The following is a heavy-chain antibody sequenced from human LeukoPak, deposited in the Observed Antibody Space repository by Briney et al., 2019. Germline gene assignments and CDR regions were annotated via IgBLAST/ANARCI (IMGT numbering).Heavy chain of an antibody. Sequence: PGESLKISCKGSGYSFTSYRNGWARQMPGKGLEWMGIIYPGDSDTRYSPSFQGQVTISADKSISTAYLQWSSLKASDTAIYYCARQEHDSSGYYSKGYYFDYWGQGTLVTVSS. CDR1: GYSFTSYR. V-gene: IGHV5-51*01. CDR3: ARQEHDSSGYYSKGYYFDY. J-gene: IGHJ4*02. CDR2: IYPGDSDT. D-gene: IGHD3-22*01.